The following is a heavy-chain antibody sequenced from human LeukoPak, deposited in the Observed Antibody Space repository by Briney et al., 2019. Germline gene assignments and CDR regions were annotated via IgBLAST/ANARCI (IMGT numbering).Heavy chain of an antibody. CDR1: GFTFSSYG. D-gene: IGHD3-22*01. Sequence: GGSLRLSCAASGFTFSSYGMSWVRQAPGKGLEWVSAIGGSGGSTHYADSVKGRFTTSRDNSKNSLYLQMNSLRAEDTAVYYCASEYYYDSSGYYYVSSYFDYWGQGTLVTVSS. CDR3: ASEYYYDSSGYYYVSSYFDY. CDR2: IGGSGGST. J-gene: IGHJ4*02. V-gene: IGHV3-23*01.